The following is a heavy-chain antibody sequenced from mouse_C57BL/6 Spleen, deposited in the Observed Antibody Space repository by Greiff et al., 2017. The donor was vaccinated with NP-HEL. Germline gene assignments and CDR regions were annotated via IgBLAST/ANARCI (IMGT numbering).Heavy chain of an antibody. J-gene: IGHJ4*01. Sequence: QVQLQQPGAELVRPGSSVKLSCKASGYTFTSYWMHWVKQRPIQGLEWIGNIDPSDSETHYNQKFKDKATLTVDKSSSTAYMQLSSLTSEDSAVYYCARATVVAYYAMDYWGQGTSVTVSS. CDR3: ARATVVAYYAMDY. CDR2: IDPSDSET. CDR1: GYTFTSYW. V-gene: IGHV1-52*01. D-gene: IGHD1-1*01.